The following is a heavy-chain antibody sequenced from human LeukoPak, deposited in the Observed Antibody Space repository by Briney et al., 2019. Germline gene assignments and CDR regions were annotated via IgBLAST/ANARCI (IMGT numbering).Heavy chain of an antibody. V-gene: IGHV4-59*10. J-gene: IGHJ3*02. CDR1: GGSFSGYY. D-gene: IGHD5-18*01. CDR2: IYTSGST. CDR3: ARAGYSYGYGYDAFDI. Sequence: SETLSLTCAVYGGSFSGYYWSWIRQPAGKGLEWIGRIYTSGSTNYNPSLKSRVTISVDTSKDQFSLKLSSVTAADTAVYYCARAGYSYGYGYDAFDIWGQGTMVTVSS.